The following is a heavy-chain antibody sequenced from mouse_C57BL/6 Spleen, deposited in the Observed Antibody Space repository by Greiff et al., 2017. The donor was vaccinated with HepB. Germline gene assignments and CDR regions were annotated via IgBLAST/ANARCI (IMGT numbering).Heavy chain of an antibody. CDR2: IDPSDSYT. J-gene: IGHJ1*03. V-gene: IGHV1-59*01. D-gene: IGHD1-1*01. CDR1: GYTFTSYW. CDR3: ARGVTTGYWYFDV. Sequence: VQLQQPGAELVRPGTSVKLSCKASGYTFTSYWMHWVKQRPGQGLEWIGVIDPSDSYTNYNQKFKGKATLTVDTSSSTAYMQLSSLTAEDSAVYYCARGVTTGYWYFDVWGTGTTVTVSS.